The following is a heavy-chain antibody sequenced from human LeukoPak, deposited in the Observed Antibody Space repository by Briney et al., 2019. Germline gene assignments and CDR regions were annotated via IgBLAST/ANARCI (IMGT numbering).Heavy chain of an antibody. V-gene: IGHV4-59*01. CDR2: IYYSGST. CDR1: GGSISSYY. CDR3: ARVYYGSGYNWFDP. J-gene: IGHJ5*02. D-gene: IGHD3-10*01. Sequence: SETLSVTCTVSGGSISSYYWSWIRQPPGKGLEWIGYIYYSGSTNYNPSLKSRVTISVDTSKNQFSLKLSSVTAADTAVYYCARVYYGSGYNWFDPWGQGTLVTVSS.